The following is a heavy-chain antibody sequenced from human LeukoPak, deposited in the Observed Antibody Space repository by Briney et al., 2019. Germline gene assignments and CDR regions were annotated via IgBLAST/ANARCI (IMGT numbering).Heavy chain of an antibody. D-gene: IGHD2-2*01. Sequence: SQTLSLTCAISGDSVSSNSAAWNWIRQSPSRGLEWLGRTYYGSKWYNDYAVSVKGRITINPDTSKNQFSLQLNSVTPEDTAVYHCARVLSIVVVPGATFWFDPWGQGTLVTVSS. CDR3: ARVLSIVVVPGATFWFDP. CDR2: TYYGSKWYN. J-gene: IGHJ5*02. CDR1: GDSVSSNSAA. V-gene: IGHV6-1*01.